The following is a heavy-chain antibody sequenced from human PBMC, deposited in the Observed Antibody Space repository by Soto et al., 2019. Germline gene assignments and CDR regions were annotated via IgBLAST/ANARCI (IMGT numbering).Heavy chain of an antibody. CDR2: IRSKTNSFAT. J-gene: IGHJ4*02. Sequence: EVQLVESGGGLVQPGGSLKLSCAASGFTFSGSAIHWVRQASGKGLEWVGRIRSKTNSFATAYAASVNDRFTISRDDSKNTAYLQMNSLKTEDTAVYYCSRPAVGTTGDYWGRGTLVTVSS. V-gene: IGHV3-73*02. D-gene: IGHD1-26*01. CDR3: SRPAVGTTGDY. CDR1: GFTFSGSA.